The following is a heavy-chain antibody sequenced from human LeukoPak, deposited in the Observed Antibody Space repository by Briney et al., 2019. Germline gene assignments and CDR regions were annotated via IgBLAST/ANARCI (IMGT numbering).Heavy chain of an antibody. CDR3: ARDLTSPYSSGWYGFDY. D-gene: IGHD6-19*01. J-gene: IGHJ4*02. CDR2: INPNSGGT. Sequence: ASVKVSCKASGYTFTGYYMHWVRQAPGQGLEGMGWINPNSGGTNYAQKFQGRVTMTRDTSISTAYMELSRLRSDDTAVYYCARDLTSPYSSGWYGFDYWGQGTLVTVSS. V-gene: IGHV1-2*02. CDR1: GYTFTGYY.